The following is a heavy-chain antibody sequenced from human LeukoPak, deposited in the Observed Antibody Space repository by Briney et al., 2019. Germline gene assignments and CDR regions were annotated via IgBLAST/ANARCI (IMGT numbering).Heavy chain of an antibody. J-gene: IGHJ4*03. V-gene: IGHV3-23*01. Sequence: GGSLRLSCAASGFTFNNYAMNWVRQAPGKGLEWVSAITGGGGSTYSADSVKGRFTISRDNSKGTLYLQVNSLRADDTAVYYCAKSRGFSGTYPSDYWGQGTLVTVSS. CDR3: AKSRGFSGTYPSDY. CDR1: GFTFNNYA. CDR2: ITGGGGST. D-gene: IGHD1-26*01.